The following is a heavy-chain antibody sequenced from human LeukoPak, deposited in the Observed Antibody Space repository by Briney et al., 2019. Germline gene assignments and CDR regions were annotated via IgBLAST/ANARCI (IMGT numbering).Heavy chain of an antibody. J-gene: IGHJ5*02. Sequence: ASVKVSCKASGYTFTSYDINWVRQATGQGLEWMGWMNPNSGNTGYAQKFQGRVTITRNTSISTAYMELSSLRSEDTAVYYCARGLGVRGVTRFDPWGQGTLVTVSS. CDR3: ARGLGVRGVTRFDP. CDR2: MNPNSGNT. D-gene: IGHD3-10*02. CDR1: GYTFTSYD. V-gene: IGHV1-8*03.